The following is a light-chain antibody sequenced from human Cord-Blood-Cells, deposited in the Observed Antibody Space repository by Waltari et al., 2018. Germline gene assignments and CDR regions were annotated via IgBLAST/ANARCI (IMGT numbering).Light chain of an antibody. CDR3: QQYNNWPPFT. J-gene: IGKJ3*01. V-gene: IGKV3-15*01. Sequence: EIVMTQSPATLSVSPGERATLSCRASQRVSRKLAWYQQKPGQAPRLLIYGASTRATGIPARFSGSGSGTEFTLTISSLQSEDFAVYYCQQYNNWPPFTFGPGTKVDIK. CDR1: QRVSRK. CDR2: GAS.